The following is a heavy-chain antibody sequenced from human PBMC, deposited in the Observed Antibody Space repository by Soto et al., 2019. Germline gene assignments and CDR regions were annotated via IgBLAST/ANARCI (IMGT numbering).Heavy chain of an antibody. Sequence: QVPLVQSGAEVKKPGASVKVSCKASGYTFTSYGISWVRQAPGQGLEWMGWISAYNGNTNYAQKLQGRVTMATDTTTSTAYTELRSLRSDDTAVYYCAVDMPFHIVATRGNFAYWGQGTLVTVSS. D-gene: IGHD5-12*01. J-gene: IGHJ4*02. CDR1: GYTFTSYG. CDR2: ISAYNGNT. V-gene: IGHV1-18*01. CDR3: AVDMPFHIVATRGNFAY.